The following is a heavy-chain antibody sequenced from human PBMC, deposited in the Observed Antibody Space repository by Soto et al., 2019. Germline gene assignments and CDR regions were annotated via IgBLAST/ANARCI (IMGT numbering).Heavy chain of an antibody. J-gene: IGHJ4*02. CDR3: ASRSSGWYLDY. CDR2: IKSKTDGGTT. CDR1: GFTFSNAW. V-gene: IGHV3-15*07. D-gene: IGHD6-19*01. Sequence: GGSLRLSCAASGFTFSNAWMNWVRQAPGKGLEWVGRIKSKTDGGTTDYAAPVKGRFTISRDDSKNTLYLQMNSLKTEDTAVYYCASRSSGWYLDYWGQGTLVTVSS.